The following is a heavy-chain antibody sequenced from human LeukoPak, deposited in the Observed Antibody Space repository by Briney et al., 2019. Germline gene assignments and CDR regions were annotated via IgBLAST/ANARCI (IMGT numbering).Heavy chain of an antibody. CDR3: ATTRRHGVGATTGGVDY. Sequence: SVKVSCKASGGTFSSYAISWVRQAPGQGLEWMGGIIPIFGTANYAQKFQGRVTITTDESTSTAYMELSSLRSEDTAVYYCATTRRHGVGATTGGVDYRGQGTLVTVSS. CDR2: IIPIFGTA. CDR1: GGTFSSYA. V-gene: IGHV1-69*05. J-gene: IGHJ4*02. D-gene: IGHD1-26*01.